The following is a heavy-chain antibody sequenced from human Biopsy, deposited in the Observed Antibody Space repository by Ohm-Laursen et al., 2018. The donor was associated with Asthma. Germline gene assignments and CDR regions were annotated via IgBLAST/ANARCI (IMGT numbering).Heavy chain of an antibody. D-gene: IGHD2-2*01. V-gene: IGHV1-69*13. CDR3: ARKAGSCISRTCYSFDF. J-gene: IGHJ4*02. CDR2: INSVFGTT. CDR1: GGTFNTYA. Sequence: SVKVSCNSLGGTFNTYAIGWVRQAPGQGLEWMGGINSVFGTTTYPQKFQDRVTITADDSTSTVYMELSSLRSEDTAVDYCARKAGSCISRTCYSFDFWGQGTLVTASS.